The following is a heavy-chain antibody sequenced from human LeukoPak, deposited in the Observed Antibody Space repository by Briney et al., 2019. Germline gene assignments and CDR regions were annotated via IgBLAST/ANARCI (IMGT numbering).Heavy chain of an antibody. Sequence: SETLSFTCGVSGGSISNTNWWTWVRQPPGKGLEWIGEVNLQGSTNYNPSLKSRVAISVDKSENHISLELTSVTAADTAVYYCAREGGPYRPLDYSGQGTLVTVAS. CDR2: VNLQGST. CDR1: GGSISNTNW. V-gene: IGHV4-4*02. J-gene: IGHJ4*02. CDR3: AREGGPYRPLDY.